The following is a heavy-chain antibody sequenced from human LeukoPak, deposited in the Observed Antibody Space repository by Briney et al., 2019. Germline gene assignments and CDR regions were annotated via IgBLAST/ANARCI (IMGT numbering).Heavy chain of an antibody. J-gene: IGHJ4*02. V-gene: IGHV4-59*12. CDR2: MYYNGNT. D-gene: IGHD6-6*01. CDR3: ARARPWVDY. Sequence: SETLSLTCTVSGGSISGYYWTWIRQPPGKGLEWIGYMYYNGNTNYNPSLKSRVTISVDPSKNQFSLKLTSVTTADTAVYYCARARPWVDYRGQGILVTVSS. CDR1: GGSISGYY.